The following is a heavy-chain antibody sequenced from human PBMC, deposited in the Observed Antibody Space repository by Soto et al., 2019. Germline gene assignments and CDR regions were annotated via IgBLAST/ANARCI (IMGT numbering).Heavy chain of an antibody. CDR2: IYYSGST. J-gene: IGHJ4*02. Sequence: SEPMSLTCPVSGGSISSGGYYWSRNRQHPGKGLEWIGYIYYSGSTYYNPSLKSRVTISVDTSKNQFSLKLTSVTAADTAVYYCARHPTVTEYYFDYWGQGTLVTVSS. CDR3: ARHPTVTEYYFDY. CDR1: GGSISSGGYY. V-gene: IGHV4-31*03. D-gene: IGHD4-17*01.